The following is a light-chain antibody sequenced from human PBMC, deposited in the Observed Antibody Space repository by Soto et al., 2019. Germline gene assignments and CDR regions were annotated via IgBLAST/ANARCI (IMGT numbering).Light chain of an antibody. Sequence: DTVMTQSPATLSLSPGDRATLSWRASQSARISLGWYQQQPGQPPRILIYDASTRATGVPDRFSGSGSGTDFTLTISRPQSEDFAVYYCQKYNNWPPTFGQGTRLEIK. CDR3: QKYNNWPPT. CDR1: QSARIS. V-gene: IGKV3D-15*01. CDR2: DAS. J-gene: IGKJ5*01.